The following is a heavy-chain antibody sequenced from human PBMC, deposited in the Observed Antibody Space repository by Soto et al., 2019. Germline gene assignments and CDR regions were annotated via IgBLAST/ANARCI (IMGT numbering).Heavy chain of an antibody. D-gene: IGHD3-22*01. CDR1: GGSMSSGAYY. V-gene: IGHV4-31*03. CDR2: IYHTGNT. J-gene: IGHJ4*02. CDR3: ASSYSGYLDN. Sequence: PLSLTCSVSGGSMSSGAYYWNWIRQHPGKGLEWIAYIYHTGNTYYNPSLRSRTTISVDTSENQFSLKLTSVTDADTALYFSASSYSGYLDNWGQGTLVTVSS.